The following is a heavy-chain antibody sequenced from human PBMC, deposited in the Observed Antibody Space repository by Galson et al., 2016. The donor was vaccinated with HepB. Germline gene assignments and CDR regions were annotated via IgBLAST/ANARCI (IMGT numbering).Heavy chain of an antibody. D-gene: IGHD2-15*01. Sequence: SLRLSCAASGFTFSSYGMHWVRQAPGKGLEWVAVISYDGSNKYYADSVKGRFTISRDNAKNTLYLQMNSLRAEDTAVYYCAKDARYCSGASSTHGMDVWGQGTTVTVSS. CDR3: AKDARYCSGASSTHGMDV. V-gene: IGHV3-30*18. CDR1: GFTFSSYG. CDR2: ISYDGSNK. J-gene: IGHJ6*02.